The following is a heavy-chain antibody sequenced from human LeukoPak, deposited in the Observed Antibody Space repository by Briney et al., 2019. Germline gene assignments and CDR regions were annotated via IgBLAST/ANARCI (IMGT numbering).Heavy chain of an antibody. D-gene: IGHD1-26*01. V-gene: IGHV3-30*18. CDR1: GFTFSSYG. CDR3: AKDRGSGSYYLYFDY. Sequence: PGRSLRLSCAASGFTFSSYGMHWVRQAPGKGLEWVAVISYDGSNKYYADSVKGRFTISRDNSKNTLYLQMNSLRAEDTAVYYCAKDRGSGSYYLYFDYWGQGTLVTVSS. CDR2: ISYDGSNK. J-gene: IGHJ4*02.